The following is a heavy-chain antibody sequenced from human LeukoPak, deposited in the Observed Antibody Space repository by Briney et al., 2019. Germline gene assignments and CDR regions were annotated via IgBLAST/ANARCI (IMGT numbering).Heavy chain of an antibody. J-gene: IGHJ4*02. CDR2: ISYDGSNK. D-gene: IGHD5-18*01. CDR1: GFTFRSYG. V-gene: IGHV3-30*18. Sequence: GGSLRLSCAASGFTFRSYGMHWVRQAPGKGLEWVAVISYDGSNKYYADSVKGRFTISRDNSKNTLYLQMNSLRAEDTAVYYCAKGDGELWLLIDYWGQGTVVTVSS. CDR3: AKGDGELWLLIDY.